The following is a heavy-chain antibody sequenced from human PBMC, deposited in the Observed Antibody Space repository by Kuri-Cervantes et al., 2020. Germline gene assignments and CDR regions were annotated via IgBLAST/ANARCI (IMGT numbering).Heavy chain of an antibody. V-gene: IGHV3-33*08. Sequence: GGSLRLSCAASGFTFSSYAMHWVRQAPGKGLEWVAVIWYDGSNKYYADSVKGRFTISRDNSRNTLYLQMNSLRAEDTAVYYCARTSRSDYWGQGTLVTVSS. D-gene: IGHD2-2*01. J-gene: IGHJ4*02. CDR1: GFTFSSYA. CDR3: ARTSRSDY. CDR2: IWYDGSNK.